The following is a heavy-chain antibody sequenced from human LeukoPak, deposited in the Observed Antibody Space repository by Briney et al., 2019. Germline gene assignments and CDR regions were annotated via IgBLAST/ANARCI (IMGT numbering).Heavy chain of an antibody. J-gene: IGHJ4*02. CDR3: ARDRGYCSGGSCYTKDY. D-gene: IGHD2-15*01. CDR2: IIPIFGTA. V-gene: IGHV1-69*13. Sequence: SVKVSCKASGGTFSSYAISWVRQAPGQGLEWMGGIIPIFGTANYAQKFQGRVTITADESTSTAYMELSSLRSEDTDVYYCARDRGYCSGGSCYTKDYWGQGTLVTVSS. CDR1: GGTFSSYA.